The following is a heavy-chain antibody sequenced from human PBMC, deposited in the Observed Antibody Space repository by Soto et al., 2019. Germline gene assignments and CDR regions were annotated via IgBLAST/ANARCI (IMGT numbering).Heavy chain of an antibody. CDR2: IYYSGST. D-gene: IGHD5-12*01. Sequence: SETLSLTCTVSGGSISISSYYLGWIRQPPGKGLEWIGSIYYSGSTYYNPSLKSRVTISVDTSKNQFSLKLSSVTAADTAVYYCARLNGAGLRDYDYGMDVWGQGTTVTVSS. V-gene: IGHV4-39*01. J-gene: IGHJ6*02. CDR3: ARLNGAGLRDYDYGMDV. CDR1: GGSISISSYY.